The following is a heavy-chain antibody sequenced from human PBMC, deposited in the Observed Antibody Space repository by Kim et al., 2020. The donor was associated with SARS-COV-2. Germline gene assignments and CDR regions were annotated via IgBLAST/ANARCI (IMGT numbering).Heavy chain of an antibody. Sequence: SETLSLTCTVSGGSISSYYWSWIRQPPGKGLEWIGYIYYSGSTNYNPSLKSRVTISVDTSKNQFSLKLSSVTAADTAVYYCARVGPVGFIPDVIYGSGRPNYYYGMDVWGQGATVTVSS. D-gene: IGHD3-10*01. CDR1: GGSISSYY. J-gene: IGHJ6*02. V-gene: IGHV4-59*13. CDR2: IYYSGST. CDR3: ARVGPVGFIPDVIYGSGRPNYYYGMDV.